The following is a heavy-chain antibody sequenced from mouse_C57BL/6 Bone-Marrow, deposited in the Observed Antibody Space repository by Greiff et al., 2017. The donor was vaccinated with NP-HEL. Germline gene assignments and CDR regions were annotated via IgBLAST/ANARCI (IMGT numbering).Heavy chain of an antibody. V-gene: IGHV1-81*01. Sequence: VKLVESGAELARPGASVKLSCKASGYTFTSYGISWVKQRTGQGLEWIGEIYPRSGNTYYNEKFKGKATLTADKSSSTAYMELRSLTSEDSAVYFCARRGFYYGFDYWGQGTTLTVSS. CDR2: IYPRSGNT. CDR1: GYTFTSYG. J-gene: IGHJ2*01. D-gene: IGHD1-1*01. CDR3: ARRGFYYGFDY.